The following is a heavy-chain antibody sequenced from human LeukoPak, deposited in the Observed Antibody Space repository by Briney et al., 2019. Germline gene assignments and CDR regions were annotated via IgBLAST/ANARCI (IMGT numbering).Heavy chain of an antibody. CDR1: GGSFSGYY. Sequence: SVTLSLTCAVYGGSFSGYYWSWIRQPPGKGLEWIGEINHSGSTNYNPSLKSRVTISVDTSKNQFSLKLSSVTAADTAVYYCARYAGYCSSTSCHDAFDIWGQGTMVTVSS. CDR2: INHSGST. D-gene: IGHD2-2*01. CDR3: ARYAGYCSSTSCHDAFDI. J-gene: IGHJ3*02. V-gene: IGHV4-34*01.